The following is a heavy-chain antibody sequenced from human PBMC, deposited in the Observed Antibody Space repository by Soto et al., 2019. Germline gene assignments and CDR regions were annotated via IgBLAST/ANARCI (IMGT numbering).Heavy chain of an antibody. Sequence: SLKISCKGSGYSFTSYWIGWVRQMPGKGLEWMGIIYPGDSDTRYSPSFQGQVTISADKSISTAYLQWSSLKASDTAMYYXXXXXXXXGSYXXDYXGQGXLVXVXS. D-gene: IGHD3-10*01. CDR1: GYSFTSYW. J-gene: IGHJ4*02. V-gene: IGHV5-51*01. CDR2: IYPGDSDT. CDR3: XXXXXXXGSYXXDY.